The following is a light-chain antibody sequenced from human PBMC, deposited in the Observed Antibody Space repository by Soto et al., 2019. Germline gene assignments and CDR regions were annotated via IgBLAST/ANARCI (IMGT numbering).Light chain of an antibody. CDR3: QQYGSSFL. Sequence: EIVLTPSPGTLSLSPVERATLSCRASQSVSSNLAWYQQKPGQAPRLLIFSASSRATGIPDRFSGSGSGTDFTLTISRLEPEDFAVYYCQQYGSSFLFGQGTKVDI. CDR1: QSVSSN. CDR2: SAS. V-gene: IGKV3-20*01. J-gene: IGKJ1*01.